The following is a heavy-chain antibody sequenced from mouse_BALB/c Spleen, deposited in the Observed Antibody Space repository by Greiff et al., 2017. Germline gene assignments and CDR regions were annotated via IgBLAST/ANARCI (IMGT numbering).Heavy chain of an antibody. D-gene: IGHD1-1*01. V-gene: IGHV14-3*02. Sequence: EVQLQQSGAELVKPGASVKLSCTASGFNIKDTYMHWVKQRPEQGLEWIGRIDPANGNTKYDPKFQGKATITADTSSNTAYLQLSSLTSEDTAVYYCAGGGYYDSFDYWGQGTTVTVSS. CDR3: AGGGYYDSFDY. CDR1: GFNIKDTY. CDR2: IDPANGNT. J-gene: IGHJ4*01.